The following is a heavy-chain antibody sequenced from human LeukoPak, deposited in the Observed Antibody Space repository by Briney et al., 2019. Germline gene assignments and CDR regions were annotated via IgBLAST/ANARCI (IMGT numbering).Heavy chain of an antibody. D-gene: IGHD2-21*01. J-gene: IGHJ4*02. CDR1: GGSFSGYY. CDR3: ARGSLLPGRDLDFDY. V-gene: IGHV4-34*01. CDR2: INHSGST. Sequence: SETLSLTCAVYGGSFSGYYWSRIRQPPGKGLEWIGEINHSGSTNYNPSLKSRVTISVDTSKNQFSLKLSSVTAADTAVYYCARGSLLPGRDLDFDYWGQGTLVTVSS.